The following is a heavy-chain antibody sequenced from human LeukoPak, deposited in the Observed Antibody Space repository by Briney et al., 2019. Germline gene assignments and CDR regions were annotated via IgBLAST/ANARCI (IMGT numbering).Heavy chain of an antibody. Sequence: PGGSLRLSCAASGFTFSSYSMNWVRQAPGKGLEWVSSISSSSSYIYYADSVKGRFTISRDNAKNSLYLQMNSLRAEDTAVYYCARYQTDWGMCSGVSGCSGYYYGMDVWGQGTTVTVSS. CDR3: ARYQTDWGMCSGVSGCSGYYYGMDV. D-gene: IGHD3-16*01. J-gene: IGHJ6*02. CDR2: ISSSSSYI. V-gene: IGHV3-21*01. CDR1: GFTFSSYS.